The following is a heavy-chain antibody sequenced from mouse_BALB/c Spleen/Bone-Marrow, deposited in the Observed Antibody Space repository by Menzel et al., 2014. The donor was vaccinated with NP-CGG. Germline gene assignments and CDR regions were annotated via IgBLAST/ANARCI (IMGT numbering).Heavy chain of an antibody. CDR2: ISSGSSTI. D-gene: IGHD3-1*01. V-gene: IGHV5-17*02. CDR1: GFTFSSFG. CDR3: ARGAARATWFAY. J-gene: IGHJ3*01. Sequence: EVMLVESGGGLVQPGGSRKLSCAASGFTFSSFGMHWVRQAPEKGLEWVAYISSGSSTIYYADTVKGRFTISRDNPKNTLSLQMTSLRSEDTAMYYCARGAARATWFAYWGQGTLVTVSA.